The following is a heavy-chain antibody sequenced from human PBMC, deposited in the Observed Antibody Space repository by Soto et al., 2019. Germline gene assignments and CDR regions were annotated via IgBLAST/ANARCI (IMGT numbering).Heavy chain of an antibody. CDR2: ISWNSGSI. CDR1: GFTFDDYA. J-gene: IGHJ6*03. CDR3: AKDTYYGSWRQNPGDYYYYMDV. V-gene: IGHV3-9*01. Sequence: GGSLRLSCAASGFTFDDYAMHWVRQAPGKGLEWVSGISWNSGSIGYADSVKGRFTISRDNAKNSLYLQMNSLRAEDTALYYCAKDTYYGSWRQNPGDYYYYMDVWGKGTTVTVSS. D-gene: IGHD3-10*01.